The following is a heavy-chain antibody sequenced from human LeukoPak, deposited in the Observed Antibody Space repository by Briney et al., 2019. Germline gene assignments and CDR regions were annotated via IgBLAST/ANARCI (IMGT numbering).Heavy chain of an antibody. V-gene: IGHV1-2*02. CDR2: INPNSGDT. D-gene: IGHD3-10*01. CDR1: GYTFTDYY. Sequence: ASVKVSCKASGYTFTDYYMHWVRQAPGQGLEWMGWINPNSGDTHYAQKFQGRVTMTRDTSISTAYMELSRLRSDETAVYYCARTYYYGSGSYSEGAFDIWGQGTMVTVSS. CDR3: ARTYYYGSGSYSEGAFDI. J-gene: IGHJ3*02.